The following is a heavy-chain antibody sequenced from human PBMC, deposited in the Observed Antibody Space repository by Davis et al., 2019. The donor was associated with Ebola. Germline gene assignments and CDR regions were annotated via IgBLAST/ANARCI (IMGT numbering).Heavy chain of an antibody. V-gene: IGHV5-51*01. CDR1: GYSFTTYW. Sequence: GESLKISCKGSGYSFTTYWIGWVRQMPGKGLEWMGIIYPGDSDTRYSPSFQGQVTISVDKSISTAHLQWSGLKSSDTAIYYCARRGYSGLHYGFDVWGQGTLVTVSS. D-gene: IGHD5-12*01. CDR3: ARRGYSGLHYGFDV. J-gene: IGHJ4*02. CDR2: IYPGDSDT.